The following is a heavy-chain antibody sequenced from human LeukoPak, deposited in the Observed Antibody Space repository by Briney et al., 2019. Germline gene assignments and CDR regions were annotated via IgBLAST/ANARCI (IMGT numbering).Heavy chain of an antibody. J-gene: IGHJ4*02. Sequence: GASVKLSCKASGYTFTGYYMHRVRQGPGQGQEWLGWINPNSGGTNSAQKFQGRVTMTRDTSISTAYMELSRLRSDDTAVYYCARAGAGTGGYFVYWGQGTLVTVSS. CDR1: GYTFTGYY. D-gene: IGHD6-19*01. CDR3: ARAGAGTGGYFVY. V-gene: IGHV1-2*02. CDR2: INPNSGGT.